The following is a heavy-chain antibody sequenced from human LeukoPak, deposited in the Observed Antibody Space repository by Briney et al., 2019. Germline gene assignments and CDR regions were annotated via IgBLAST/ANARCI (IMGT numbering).Heavy chain of an antibody. Sequence: EGSLRLSCAASGFTFSSYWAHWVSQAPGQGLVWVSRINSDGSTASYADSVKGRFTISRDNAKNTLSLQMSSLRAEDTAVYCCVRGYSGSLLDYWGQGTLVTVSS. CDR2: INSDGSTA. V-gene: IGHV3-74*01. J-gene: IGHJ4*02. D-gene: IGHD1-26*01. CDR3: VRGYSGSLLDY. CDR1: GFTFSSYW.